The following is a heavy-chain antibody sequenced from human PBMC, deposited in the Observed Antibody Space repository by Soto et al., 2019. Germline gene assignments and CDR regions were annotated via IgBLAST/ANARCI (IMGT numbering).Heavy chain of an antibody. CDR3: ARDREGIAVAGDFDY. D-gene: IGHD6-19*01. Sequence: QVQLVQSGAEVKKPGSSVKVSCKASGGTFSSYTISWVRQAPGQGLEWMGRIIPILGIANYAQKFQGRVTITADKSTSTAYMELSSLRSEDTAVYCCARDREGIAVAGDFDYWGQGTLVTVSS. V-gene: IGHV1-69*08. CDR2: IIPILGIA. J-gene: IGHJ4*02. CDR1: GGTFSSYT.